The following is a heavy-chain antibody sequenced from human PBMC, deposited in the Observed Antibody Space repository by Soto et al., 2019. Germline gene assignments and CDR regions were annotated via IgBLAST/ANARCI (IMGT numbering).Heavy chain of an antibody. V-gene: IGHV1-8*01. D-gene: IGHD7-27*01. CDR1: GYTFTRYD. CDR2: MSPKTANT. Sequence: ASVKVSCKASGYTFTRYDINWVRQTAGQGLEWMGWMSPKTANTGYAQKFQGRVTMTRSTSISTAYMELIILTSEDPAVNFFTGGPPNWGFFSWGQ. CDR3: TGGPPNWGFFS. J-gene: IGHJ5*01.